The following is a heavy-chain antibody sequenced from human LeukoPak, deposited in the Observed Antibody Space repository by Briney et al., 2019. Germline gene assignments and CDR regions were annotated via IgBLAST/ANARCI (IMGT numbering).Heavy chain of an antibody. V-gene: IGHV3-20*01. D-gene: IGHD3-10*01. CDR3: ARDRGWFGESPDAFDI. Sequence: PGGSLRLSCAASGFTLDDYGMSWVRQAPGKGLERVSGINWNGGSTGYADSVKGRFTISRDNAKNSLYLQMNSLRAEDTALYHCARDRGWFGESPDAFDIWGQGTMVTVSS. CDR2: INWNGGST. J-gene: IGHJ3*02. CDR1: GFTLDDYG.